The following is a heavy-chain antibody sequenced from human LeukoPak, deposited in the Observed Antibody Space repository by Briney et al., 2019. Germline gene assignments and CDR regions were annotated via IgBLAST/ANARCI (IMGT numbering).Heavy chain of an antibody. CDR1: GGSFSGYY. V-gene: IGHV4-34*01. D-gene: IGHD1-26*01. Sequence: SETLSLTCDVYGGSFSGYYWSWIRQPPGKGLEWIGEINHSGSTNYNPSLKSRVTISVDTSKNQFSLKLSSVTAADTAVYYCARGRVVGATFDYWGQGTLVTVSS. J-gene: IGHJ4*02. CDR2: INHSGST. CDR3: ARGRVVGATFDY.